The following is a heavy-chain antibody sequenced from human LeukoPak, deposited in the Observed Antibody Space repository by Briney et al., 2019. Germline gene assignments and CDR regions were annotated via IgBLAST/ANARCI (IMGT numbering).Heavy chain of an antibody. J-gene: IGHJ4*02. CDR1: GFTFSSYA. D-gene: IGHD2-2*02. V-gene: IGHV3-9*01. CDR3: ARDLGDCSSTSCYSGRDY. CDR2: ISWNSGSI. Sequence: GGSLRLSCAASGFTFSSYAMHWVRQAPGKGLEWVSGISWNSGSIGYADSVKGRFTISRDNAKNSLYLQMNSLRAEDTAVYYCARDLGDCSSTSCYSGRDYWGQGTLVTVSS.